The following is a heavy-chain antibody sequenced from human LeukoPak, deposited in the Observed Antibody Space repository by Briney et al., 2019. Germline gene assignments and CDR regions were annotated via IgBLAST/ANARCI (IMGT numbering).Heavy chain of an antibody. CDR1: GDSVSSNSAA. D-gene: IGHD6-13*01. V-gene: IGHV6-1*01. J-gene: IGHJ6*03. Sequence: SQTLSLTCAISGDSVSSNSAAWNWIRQSPSRGLEWLGRTYYRSKWYNDYAVSVKSRITINPDTSKNQFSLQLNSVTLEDTAVYYCARVNSSSWYPYYYYYMDVWGKGTTVTVSS. CDR3: ARVNSSSWYPYYYYYMDV. CDR2: TYYRSKWYN.